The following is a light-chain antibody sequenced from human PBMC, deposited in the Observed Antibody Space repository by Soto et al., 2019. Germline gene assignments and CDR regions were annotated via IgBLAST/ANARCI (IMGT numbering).Light chain of an antibody. CDR1: QSLSSW. CDR3: QQYNTYPYA. V-gene: IGKV1-5*03. Sequence: DIQMTQSPSTLSASVGDRVTITCRASQSLSSWLAWYQQKPGEAPKLLIYKVSILESGVPSRFSGSGSGTEFTLTISSLQPDDFATYYCQQYNTYPYAFGQGTKLEIK. J-gene: IGKJ2*01. CDR2: KVS.